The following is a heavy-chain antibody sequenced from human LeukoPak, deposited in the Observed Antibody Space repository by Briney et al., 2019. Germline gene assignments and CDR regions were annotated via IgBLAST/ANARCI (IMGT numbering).Heavy chain of an antibody. V-gene: IGHV1-2*06. J-gene: IGHJ6*02. CDR1: GYTFTNYY. CDR3: ARKPEGMDV. Sequence: APVKVSCKASGYTFTNYYIHWVRQAPGQGLEWMGRINPSSGGTNYAQKFQGTVTMTRDTSISTAYMELSRLRSDDTAVYYCARKPEGMDVWGQGTTVTVSS. CDR2: INPSSGGT. D-gene: IGHD1-14*01.